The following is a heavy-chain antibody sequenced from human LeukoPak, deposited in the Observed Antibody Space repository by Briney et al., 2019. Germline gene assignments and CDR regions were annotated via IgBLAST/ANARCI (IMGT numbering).Heavy chain of an antibody. CDR3: TSHYYDSTGGFDY. D-gene: IGHD3-22*01. CDR1: GFTFSNAW. J-gene: IGHJ4*02. Sequence: AGGSLGLSCAASGFTFSNAWISWVRQAPGKGLECVGRIKSRKHGGTTDYVAPVKGRFTISRDDSKNTLYLQMNSLKTEDTAVYYCTSHYYDSTGGFDYWGQGTLVTVSS. V-gene: IGHV3-15*01. CDR2: IKSRKHGGTT.